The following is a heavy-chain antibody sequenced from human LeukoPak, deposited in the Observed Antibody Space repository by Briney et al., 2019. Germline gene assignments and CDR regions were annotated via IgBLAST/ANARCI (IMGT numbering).Heavy chain of an antibody. CDR1: GYTFTGYY. Sequence: ASVKVSCKASGYTFTGYYMHWVRQAPGQGLEWMGWINPNSGGTNYAQKFQGRVTMTRDTSISTAYMELSRLRSDDTAVYYCARSKGGGIFEHDWGQGTLVTVSS. CDR2: INPNSGGT. J-gene: IGHJ4*02. CDR3: ARSKGGGIFEHD. V-gene: IGHV1-2*02. D-gene: IGHD2-15*01.